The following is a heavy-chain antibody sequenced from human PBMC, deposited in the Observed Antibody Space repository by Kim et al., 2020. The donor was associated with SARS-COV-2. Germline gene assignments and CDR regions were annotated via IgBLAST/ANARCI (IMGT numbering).Heavy chain of an antibody. CDR1: GGSFSGYY. CDR2: INHSGST. J-gene: IGHJ4*02. D-gene: IGHD6-6*01. V-gene: IGHV4-34*01. Sequence: SETLSLTCAVYGGSFSGYYWSWIRQPPGKGLEWIGEINHSGSTNYNPSLKSRVTISVDTSKNQFSLKLSSVTAADTAVYYCARGEVRSIAAHYWGQGTLVTVSS. CDR3: ARGEVRSIAAHY.